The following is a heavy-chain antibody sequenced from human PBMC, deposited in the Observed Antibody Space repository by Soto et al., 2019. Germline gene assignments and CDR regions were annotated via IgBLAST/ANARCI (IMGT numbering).Heavy chain of an antibody. D-gene: IGHD6-13*01. CDR2: INSSPTYT. Sequence: QVQLVESGGGLVKPGGCLRLSCASSGFTFSEYYMSLIRQAPGKGLEWVSYINSSPTYTDYADSVKGGFTISRDNAKNSLYLQMNSLRAEATAVSYCARRRWDAFDIWGQGTMVTVSA. V-gene: IGHV3-11*05. J-gene: IGHJ3*02. CDR3: ARRRWDAFDI. CDR1: GFTFSEYY.